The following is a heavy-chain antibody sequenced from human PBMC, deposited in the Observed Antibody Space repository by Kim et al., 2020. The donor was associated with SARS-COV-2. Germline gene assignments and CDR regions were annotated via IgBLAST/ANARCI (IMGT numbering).Heavy chain of an antibody. CDR1: GFTFSSYG. D-gene: IGHD2-21*02. V-gene: IGHV3-33*01. J-gene: IGHJ4*02. CDR2: IWYDGSNK. Sequence: GGSLRLSCAASGFTFSSYGMHWVRQAPGKGLEWVAVIWYDGSNKYYADSVKGRFTISRDNSKNTLYLQMNSLRAEDTAVYYCARDLGDVYYFDYWGQGTLVTVSS. CDR3: ARDLGDVYYFDY.